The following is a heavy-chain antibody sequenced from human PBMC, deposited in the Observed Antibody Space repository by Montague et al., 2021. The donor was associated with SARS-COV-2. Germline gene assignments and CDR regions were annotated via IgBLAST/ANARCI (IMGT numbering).Heavy chain of an antibody. CDR1: GFTFSSYA. CDR2: ISYDGSNK. CDR3: AREIIAPDAFDI. V-gene: IGHV3-30-3*01. Sequence: SLRLSCAASGFTFSSYAMHWVRQAPGKGLEWVAVISYDGSNKYYADSVKGRFTISRDNSKNTLYLQMNSLRAGDTAVYYCAREIIAPDAFDIWGQGTIVTVSS. D-gene: IGHD2-15*01. J-gene: IGHJ3*02.